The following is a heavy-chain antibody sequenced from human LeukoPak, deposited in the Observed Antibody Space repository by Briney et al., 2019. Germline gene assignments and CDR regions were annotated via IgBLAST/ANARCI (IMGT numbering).Heavy chain of an antibody. D-gene: IGHD3/OR15-3a*01. CDR3: ARDVDLNWFDP. CDR2: INHSGST. J-gene: IGHJ5*02. CDR1: GGSFSGYY. Sequence: SETLSLTCAVYGGSFSGYYWSWIRQPPGKGLEWIGEINHSGSTNYNPSLKSRVTISVDTSKNQFSLKLSSVTAADTAVYYCARDVDLNWFDPWGQGTLVTVSS. V-gene: IGHV4-34*01.